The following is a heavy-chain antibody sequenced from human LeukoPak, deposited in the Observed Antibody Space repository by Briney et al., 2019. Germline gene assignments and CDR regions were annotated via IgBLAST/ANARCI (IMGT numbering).Heavy chain of an antibody. Sequence: GGSLRLSCAASGFTVSSNYMSWVRQAPGRGLEWVSVIYGDGRIHYADSVKGRFTISRDDSKNTLYLQMNSLRAEDTSVYYCARESGYSYGLAGFFDYWGQGTLVTVSS. CDR3: ARESGYSYGLAGFFDY. V-gene: IGHV3-53*01. J-gene: IGHJ4*02. CDR2: IYGDGRI. D-gene: IGHD5-18*01. CDR1: GFTVSSNY.